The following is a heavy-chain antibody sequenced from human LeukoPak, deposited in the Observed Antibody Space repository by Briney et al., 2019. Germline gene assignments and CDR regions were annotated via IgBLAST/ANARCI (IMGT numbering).Heavy chain of an antibody. D-gene: IGHD2-15*01. CDR3: AKISARYCSGGSCYFDY. CDR2: ISAYNGNT. V-gene: IGHV1-18*01. CDR1: GYTFTSYG. J-gene: IGHJ4*02. Sequence: ASVKVSCKASGYTFTSYGTSWVRQAPGQGLEWMGWISAYNGNTNYAQKLQGRVTMTTDTSTSTAYMELRSLRSDDTAVYYCAKISARYCSGGSCYFDYWGQGTLVTVSS.